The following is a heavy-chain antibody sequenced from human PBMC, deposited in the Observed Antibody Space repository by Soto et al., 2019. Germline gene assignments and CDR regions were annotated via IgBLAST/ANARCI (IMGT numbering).Heavy chain of an antibody. V-gene: IGHV3-15*01. CDR1: GFNFSDAW. J-gene: IGHJ4*02. Sequence: QLVESGGDLVTPGESLRLSCVASGFNFSDAWMTWVRQAPGKGLEWVGRIKDRDYGGTADYAASVKGRFTMSRDYSTNMLFLQMNSLKSEDTAVYYCTTNDYWGQGTQVTVSS. CDR3: TTNDY. CDR2: IKDRDYGGTA.